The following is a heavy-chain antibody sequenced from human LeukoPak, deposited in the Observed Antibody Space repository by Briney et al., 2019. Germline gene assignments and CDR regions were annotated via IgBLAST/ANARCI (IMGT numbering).Heavy chain of an antibody. J-gene: IGHJ3*02. Sequence: GGSLRLSCAASGFTFSSYWMSWVRQAPGKGLEWVAVIWYDGSNKYYADSVKGRFTISRDNSKNTLYLQMNSLRAEDTAVYYCARDYDILTGYFRETFDIWGQGTMVTVFS. CDR3: ARDYDILTGYFRETFDI. V-gene: IGHV3-33*08. CDR2: IWYDGSNK. D-gene: IGHD3-9*01. CDR1: GFTFSSYW.